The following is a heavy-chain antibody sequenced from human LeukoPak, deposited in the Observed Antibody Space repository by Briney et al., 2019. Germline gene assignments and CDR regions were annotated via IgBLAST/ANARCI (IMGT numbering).Heavy chain of an antibody. J-gene: IGHJ4*02. D-gene: IGHD3-22*01. Sequence: SVTLSLTCTASGCTITSTTYFWGWIGQPPGQGLECIGIIYYSGTTYYNPSINNLVTISVDTCKNQLSLKLTSVTAADTAIYYCARPDTDWGQGTLVTVSS. CDR1: GCTITSTTYF. CDR3: ARPDTD. V-gene: IGHV4-39*01. CDR2: IYYSGTT.